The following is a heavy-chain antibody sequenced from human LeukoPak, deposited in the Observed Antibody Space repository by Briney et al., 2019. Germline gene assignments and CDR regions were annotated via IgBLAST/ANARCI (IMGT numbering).Heavy chain of an antibody. CDR1: GFTFSSYS. CDR3: TRVLLPDFFGYDFRGIDY. D-gene: IGHD5-12*01. Sequence: KTGGSLRLSCAASGFTFSSYSMNWVRQAPGKGLEWVSSISSSSSYIYYADSVKGRFTISRDNAKNSLYLQMNSLRAEDTAVYYCTRVLLPDFFGYDFRGIDYWGQGTLVTVSS. V-gene: IGHV3-21*01. CDR2: ISSSSSYI. J-gene: IGHJ4*02.